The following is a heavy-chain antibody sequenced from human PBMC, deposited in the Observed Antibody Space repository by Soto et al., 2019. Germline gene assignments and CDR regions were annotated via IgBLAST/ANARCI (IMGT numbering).Heavy chain of an antibody. Sequence: QVQLVESGGGVVQPGRSLRLSCAASGFTFSSYGMHWVRQAPGKGLEWVAVISYDGSNKYYADSVKGRFTISRDNSKNTLYLQMNSLTAEDTAVYYCAKVLGYCSGGSCLALDYYYGMDVWGQGTTVTVSS. CDR2: ISYDGSNK. V-gene: IGHV3-30*18. D-gene: IGHD2-15*01. CDR1: GFTFSSYG. CDR3: AKVLGYCSGGSCLALDYYYGMDV. J-gene: IGHJ6*02.